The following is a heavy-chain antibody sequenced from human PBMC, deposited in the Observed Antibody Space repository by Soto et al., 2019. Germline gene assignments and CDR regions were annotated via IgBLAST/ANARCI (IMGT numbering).Heavy chain of an antibody. J-gene: IGHJ4*02. CDR1: GFTFSSYG. CDR2: ISYDGSNK. CDR3: AKLTVTTDYFDY. Sequence: GSLRLSCAASGFTFSSYGMHWVRQAPGKGLEWVAVISYDGSNKYYADSVKGRFTISRDNSKNTLYLQMNSLRAEDTAVYYCAKLTVTTDYFDYWGQGTLVTVSS. D-gene: IGHD4-4*01. V-gene: IGHV3-30*18.